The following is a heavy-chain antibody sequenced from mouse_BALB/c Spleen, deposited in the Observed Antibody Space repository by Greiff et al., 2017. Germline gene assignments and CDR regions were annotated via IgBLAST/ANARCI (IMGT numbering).Heavy chain of an antibody. CDR2: ISYSGST. CDR1: GYSITSDYA. V-gene: IGHV3-2*02. CDR3: AREDYGSSLFAY. Sequence: EVQRVESGPGLVKPSQSLSLTCTVTGYSITSDYAWNWIRQFPGNKLEWMGYISYSGSTSYNPSLKSRISITRDTSKNQFFLQLNSVTTEDTATYYCAREDYGSSLFAYWGQGTLVTVSA. J-gene: IGHJ3*01. D-gene: IGHD1-1*01.